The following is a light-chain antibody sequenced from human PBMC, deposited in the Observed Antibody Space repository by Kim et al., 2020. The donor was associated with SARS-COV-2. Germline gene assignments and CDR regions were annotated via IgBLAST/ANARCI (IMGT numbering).Light chain of an antibody. V-gene: IGKV2D-29*02. Sequence: PASISCKSSQSLLHSDGKTYLYWYLQKPGQSPQLLIYEVSNRCSGVPDRFSGSGSGTDFTLKISRVEAEDVGVYYCMQSIQFPLTFGGGTKVDIK. CDR3: MQSIQFPLT. CDR1: QSLLHSDGKTY. J-gene: IGKJ4*01. CDR2: EVS.